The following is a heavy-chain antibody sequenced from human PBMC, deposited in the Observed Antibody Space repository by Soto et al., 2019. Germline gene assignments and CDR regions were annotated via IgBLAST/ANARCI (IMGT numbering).Heavy chain of an antibody. CDR3: ARDMYSSDYFVKWFEP. Sequence: QVRLVESGGGVVQPGRSLRLSCTASGFSFSSYAMYWFRQPPGKGLEWVAVISHDGINKHYADSVKGRVTVSRDNSNHSLELQLKSMRGEDTAMYYCARDMYSSDYFVKWFEPWGQGTLVTVSS. CDR2: ISHDGINK. CDR1: GFSFSSYA. J-gene: IGHJ5*02. D-gene: IGHD6-19*01. V-gene: IGHV3-30-3*01.